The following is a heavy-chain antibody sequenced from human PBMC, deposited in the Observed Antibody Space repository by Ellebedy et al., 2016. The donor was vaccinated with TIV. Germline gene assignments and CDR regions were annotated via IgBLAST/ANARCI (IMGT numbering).Heavy chain of an antibody. CDR2: IIPFFGTA. V-gene: IGHV1-69*05. CDR3: ARDRTSYFDY. Sequence: AASVKVSCKASGGTFSSLAISWVRQAPGQGLEWMGGIIPFFGTANYAQKFQGRVTITTDEATSTAYMELSSLISEDTAVYYCARDRTSYFDYWGQGTLVTVSS. CDR1: GGTFSSLA. J-gene: IGHJ4*02.